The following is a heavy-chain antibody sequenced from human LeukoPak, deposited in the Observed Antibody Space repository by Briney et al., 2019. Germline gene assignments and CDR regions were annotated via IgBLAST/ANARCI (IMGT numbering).Heavy chain of an antibody. CDR3: ARDPGSWAASDY. Sequence: GGSLRLSCAASGFTFSSSWMSWVRQAPGKGLEWVANIKQDGSEKYYVDSVKGRFTISRDNAKNSLYLQMNSLRAEYTAVYYCARDPGSWAASDYWGQGTLVTVSS. D-gene: IGHD2-15*01. J-gene: IGHJ4*02. CDR2: IKQDGSEK. V-gene: IGHV3-7*01. CDR1: GFTFSSSW.